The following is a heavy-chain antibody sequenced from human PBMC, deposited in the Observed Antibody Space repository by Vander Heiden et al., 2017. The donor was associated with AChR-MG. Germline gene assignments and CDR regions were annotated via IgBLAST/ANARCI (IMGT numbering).Heavy chain of an antibody. J-gene: IGHJ3*02. CDR1: GLTFDDYA. V-gene: IGHV3-9*01. Sequence: EVQLVESGGGLVQPGRPLRLSRSASGLTFDDYAMHWVRQAPGKGLEWVSGISWNSGGIGYADSVKGRFTISRDNAKNSLYLQMNSLRAEETALYYCAKDKGYSGYDFLDIWGQGTMVTVSS. CDR2: ISWNSGGI. CDR3: AKDKGYSGYDFLDI. D-gene: IGHD5-12*01.